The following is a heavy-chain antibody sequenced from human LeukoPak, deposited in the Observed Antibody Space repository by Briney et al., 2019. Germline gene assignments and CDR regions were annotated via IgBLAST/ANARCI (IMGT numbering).Heavy chain of an antibody. J-gene: IGHJ4*02. Sequence: GGSLRRSCAASGFTFSTYWMHWVRQAPGKGLVWVSLINSDGSTTGYADSVRDRFTISRDNAKSTLYLQMNSLRAEDTAVYYCARARAQGFDYWGQGTLVTVSS. CDR2: INSDGSTT. V-gene: IGHV3-74*01. CDR3: ARARAQGFDY. CDR1: GFTFSTYW.